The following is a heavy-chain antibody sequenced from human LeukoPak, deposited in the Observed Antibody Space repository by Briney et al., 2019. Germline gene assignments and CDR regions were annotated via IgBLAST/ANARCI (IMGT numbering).Heavy chain of an antibody. V-gene: IGHV1-2*02. J-gene: IGHJ4*02. CDR1: GYTLTGYY. CDR3: ARDLWSVGSSNSDY. CDR2: INPNSGGT. Sequence: SSVKVSCKASGYTLTGYYLYWVRQAPGQGLEWVGWINPNSGGTNYAQKFQGRVTMTRDTSISTAYMELSRLRSDDTAVYYCARDLWSVGSSNSDYWGQGTLVTVSS. D-gene: IGHD6-6*01.